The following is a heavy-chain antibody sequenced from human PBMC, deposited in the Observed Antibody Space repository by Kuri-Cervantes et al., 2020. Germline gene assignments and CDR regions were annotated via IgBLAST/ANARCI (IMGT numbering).Heavy chain of an antibody. CDR1: GFTFSSYS. J-gene: IGHJ6*02. Sequence: GESLKISCAASGFTFSSYSMNWVRQAPGKGLEWVSYISSSSSTIYYADSVKGRFTISRDNAKNSLYLQMNSLRAEDTAVYYCARDIAATRYYYYGMDVWGQGTTVTVSS. V-gene: IGHV3-48*01. CDR3: ARDIAATRYYYYGMDV. CDR2: ISSSSSTI. D-gene: IGHD6-13*01.